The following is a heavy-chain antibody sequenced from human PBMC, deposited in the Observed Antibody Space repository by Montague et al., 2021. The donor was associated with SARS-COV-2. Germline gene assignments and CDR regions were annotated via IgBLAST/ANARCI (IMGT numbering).Heavy chain of an antibody. CDR1: GDSISRATW. V-gene: IGHV4-4*02. D-gene: IGHD5-12*01. Sequence: SETLSLTCAVYGDSISRATWWRRVSPPAGTPLKWIWEIYASRNTNYTPSLKSPVTISVDMSNNQFSLELSSATATDTALYYCVRSGGYHNRPTLWGQRTLVTVSS. CDR2: IYASRNT. CDR3: VRSGGYHNRPTL. J-gene: IGHJ4*02.